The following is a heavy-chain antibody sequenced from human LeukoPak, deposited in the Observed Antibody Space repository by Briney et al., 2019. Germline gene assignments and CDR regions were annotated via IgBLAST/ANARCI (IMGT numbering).Heavy chain of an antibody. V-gene: IGHV1-58*01. CDR3: ARASYYYDSSGYYPC. J-gene: IGHJ4*02. CDR1: GFTFSNSA. Sequence: ASVKVSCKASGFTFSNSAVQWVRQARGQRLEWIGWIVVGSGNTNYAQKFQERVTITRDMSTSTAYMELSSLRSEDTAVYYCARASYYYDSSGYYPCWGQGTLVTVSS. D-gene: IGHD3-22*01. CDR2: IVVGSGNT.